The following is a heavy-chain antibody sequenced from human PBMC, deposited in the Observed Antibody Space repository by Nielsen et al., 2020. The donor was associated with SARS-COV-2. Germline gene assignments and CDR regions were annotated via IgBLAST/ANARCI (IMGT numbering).Heavy chain of an antibody. Sequence: WVRQAPGQGLEWMGWMNPNSGNTGYAQKFQGRVTMTTDTSTSTAYMELRSLRSDDTAVYYCARESLRFFGPHSSRGKFDYWGQGTLVTVSS. CDR3: ARESLRFFGPHSSRGKFDY. J-gene: IGHJ4*02. V-gene: IGHV1-18*01. D-gene: IGHD3-3*01. CDR2: MNPNSGNT.